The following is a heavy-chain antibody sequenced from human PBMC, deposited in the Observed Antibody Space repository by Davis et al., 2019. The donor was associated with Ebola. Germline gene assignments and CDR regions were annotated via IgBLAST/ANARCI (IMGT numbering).Heavy chain of an antibody. CDR1: GGSFSGYY. V-gene: IGHV4-34*01. D-gene: IGHD5-18*01. Sequence: MPSETLSLTCAVYGGSFSGYYWSWIRQPPGKGLEWIGEINHSGSTNYNPSLKSRVTISVETSKNQFSLKLSSVTAADTAVYYCARGRRYSYGPPRYWGQGTLVTVSS. CDR2: INHSGST. CDR3: ARGRRYSYGPPRY. J-gene: IGHJ4*02.